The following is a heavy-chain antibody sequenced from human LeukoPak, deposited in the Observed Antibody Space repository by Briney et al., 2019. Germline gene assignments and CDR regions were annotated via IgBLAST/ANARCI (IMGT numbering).Heavy chain of an antibody. D-gene: IGHD1-14*01. V-gene: IGHV3-74*01. CDR1: GFTFSTYW. CDR3: VRLYKIEGADL. Sequence: PGGSLRLSCAASGFTFSTYWMHWVRQTPGKGLVWVSSIRSDGTTTNYADSVKGRFTISRDNAKNTLYLQMNSLRAEDTAVYYCVRLYKIEGADLWGRGTLVTVSS. J-gene: IGHJ2*01. CDR2: IRSDGTTT.